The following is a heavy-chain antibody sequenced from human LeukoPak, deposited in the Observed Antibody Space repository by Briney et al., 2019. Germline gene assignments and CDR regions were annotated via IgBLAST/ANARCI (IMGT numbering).Heavy chain of an antibody. CDR3: ARAGYSRFVDDLDY. V-gene: IGHV1-18*01. J-gene: IGHJ4*02. CDR2: ISAYNGNT. Sequence: GASVKVSCKASGYIFTNYGINWVRQAPGQGLEWMGWISAYNGNTKYTQKLQDRATMTTDTSTSKAYLELKTMRSDDTAVYFCARAGYSRFVDDLDYWGQGTLATASS. D-gene: IGHD1-26*01. CDR1: GYIFTNYG.